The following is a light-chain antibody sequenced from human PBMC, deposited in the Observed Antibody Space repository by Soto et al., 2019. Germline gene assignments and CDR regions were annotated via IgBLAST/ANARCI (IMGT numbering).Light chain of an antibody. CDR1: QGISSR. V-gene: IGKV1-12*01. J-gene: IGKJ4*01. Sequence: DIQMTQSPSSVSASVGDRVTITCRASQGISSRLAWYQQKPGKAPNLLIYAESNLQSGVPSRFSGRGSETDFTLTNRSLQPEDFATYYCHQANSFPLTFGGGTKVEIK. CDR3: HQANSFPLT. CDR2: AES.